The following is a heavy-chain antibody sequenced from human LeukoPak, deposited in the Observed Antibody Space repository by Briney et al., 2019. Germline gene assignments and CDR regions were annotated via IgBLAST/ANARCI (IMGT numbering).Heavy chain of an antibody. CDR2: ISSSGSTI. D-gene: IGHD3-10*01. V-gene: IGHV3-48*03. J-gene: IGHJ5*02. CDR3: ARPLMYYYGSETYFWFDP. CDR1: GFTISSYE. Sequence: GGSLRLSCAASGFTISSYEMNWVRQAPGKGLEWVSYISSSGSTIYYADSVKGRFTISRDNAKNSLSLQMNSLRAEDTAVYYCARPLMYYYGSETYFWFDPWGQGTLVTVSS.